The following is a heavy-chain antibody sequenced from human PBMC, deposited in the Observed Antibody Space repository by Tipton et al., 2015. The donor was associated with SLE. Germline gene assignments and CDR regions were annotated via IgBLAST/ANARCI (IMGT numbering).Heavy chain of an antibody. CDR3: ARGGSGYDLDY. D-gene: IGHD5-12*01. V-gene: IGHV4-4*09. CDR2: IYTSGST. Sequence: TLSLTCTVSGGSISSYYWSWIRQPPEKGLEWIGYIYTSGSTNYNPSLKSRVTISVDTSKNQFSLKLSSVTAADTAVYYCARGGSGYDLDYWGQGTLVTVSS. J-gene: IGHJ4*02. CDR1: GGSISSYY.